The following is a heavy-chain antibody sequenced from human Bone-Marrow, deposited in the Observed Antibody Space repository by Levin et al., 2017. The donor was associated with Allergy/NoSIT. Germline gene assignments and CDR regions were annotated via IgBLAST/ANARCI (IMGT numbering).Heavy chain of an antibody. V-gene: IGHV3-23*01. J-gene: IGHJ4*02. CDR1: GLTFSSYA. CDR2: ISSSGGST. CDR3: AKLGYGSGGSCFRNFDY. D-gene: IGHD2-15*01. Sequence: GGSLRLSCAASGLTFSSYALGWVRQAPEKGLEWVSSISSSGGSTYYADSVRGRFTFSRDNSKNTLFLQMSSLRAEDTAVYYCAKLGYGSGGSCFRNFDYWGQGTLVTVSS.